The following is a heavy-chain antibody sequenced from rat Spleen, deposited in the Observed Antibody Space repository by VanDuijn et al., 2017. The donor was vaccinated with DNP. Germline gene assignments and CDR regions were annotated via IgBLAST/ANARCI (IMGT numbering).Heavy chain of an antibody. D-gene: IGHD1-2*01. CDR3: ATDSSLYYYALNA. V-gene: IGHV2-1*01. CDR1: GFSLTNNS. Sequence: QVQLKESGPGLVQPSQTLSLTCTVSGFSLTNNSVHWVRQPPGKGLEWVGTIWSGGGTDYNSALKSRLSFSKDTSKSQVFLKMNSLRPEDTDTYYCATDSSLYYYALNAWGQGTSVTVSS. J-gene: IGHJ4*01. CDR2: IWSGGGT.